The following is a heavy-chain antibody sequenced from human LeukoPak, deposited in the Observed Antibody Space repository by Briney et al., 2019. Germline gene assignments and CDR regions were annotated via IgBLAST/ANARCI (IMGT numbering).Heavy chain of an antibody. Sequence: GGSLRLSCAASGISISGYSLNWIRQAPGKGLEWVATITSDSTYISHAASVGGRFTISRDNAKNSLYLQMNSLRAEDTAVYYCARAKGRVDYWGQGTLVTVSS. J-gene: IGHJ4*02. CDR2: ITSDSTYI. V-gene: IGHV3-21*01. CDR3: ARAKGRVDY. CDR1: GISISGYS.